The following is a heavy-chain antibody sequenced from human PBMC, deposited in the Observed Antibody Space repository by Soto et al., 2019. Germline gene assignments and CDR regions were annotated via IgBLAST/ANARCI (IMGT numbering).Heavy chain of an antibody. V-gene: IGHV3-15*01. CDR2: IKSKTDGGTT. J-gene: IGHJ6*02. CDR1: GFTFSNAW. Sequence: EVQLVESGGGLVKPGESLRLSCAASGFTFSNAWMSWVRQAPGKGLEWVGRIKSKTDGGTTDYDAPVKGRFTISRDDSKNTLYLQMNSLKTEDTGVYYCTTGMVRDNYCGMDVWGQGTTVTVSS. CDR3: TTGMVRDNYCGMDV. D-gene: IGHD3-10*01.